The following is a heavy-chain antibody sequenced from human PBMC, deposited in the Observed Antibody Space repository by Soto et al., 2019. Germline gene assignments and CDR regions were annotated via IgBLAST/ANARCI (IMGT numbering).Heavy chain of an antibody. CDR2: IYYSGST. CDR3: ARHRPAAGLFDAFDI. CDR1: GGSISSISYY. Sequence: QLQLQESGPGLVKPSETLSLTCTVSGGSISSISYYWGWIRQPPGKGLEWIGSIYYSGSTYYNPSLKSRVTISVDTSKNQFSLKLSSVTAADTAVYYCARHRPAAGLFDAFDIWGQGTMVTVSS. V-gene: IGHV4-39*01. D-gene: IGHD6-13*01. J-gene: IGHJ3*02.